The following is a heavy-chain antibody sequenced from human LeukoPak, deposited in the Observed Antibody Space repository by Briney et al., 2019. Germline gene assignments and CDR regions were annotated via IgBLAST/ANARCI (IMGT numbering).Heavy chain of an antibody. D-gene: IGHD3-3*01. CDR2: MNPNSGNT. CDR3: ARGVNYDFWSGYYTARQETFDY. Sequence: GASVKVSCKASGYTFTSYDINWVRQATGQGLEWMGWMNPNSGNTGYAQKFQGRVTITRNTSISTAYMELSSLRSEDTAVYYCARGVNYDFWSGYYTARQETFDYWGQGTLVTVSS. V-gene: IGHV1-8*03. J-gene: IGHJ4*02. CDR1: GYTFTSYD.